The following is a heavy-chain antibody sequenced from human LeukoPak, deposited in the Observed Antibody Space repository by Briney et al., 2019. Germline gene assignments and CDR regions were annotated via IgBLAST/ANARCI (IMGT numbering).Heavy chain of an antibody. CDR2: ISTYNGNT. CDR1: GYTFTSHG. J-gene: IGHJ3*02. D-gene: IGHD5-24*01. Sequence: ASVKVSCKASGYTFTSHGISWVRQAPGQGLEWMGWISTYNGNTNYAQKLQGRVSMTTDTSTSTVYMGLSSLRSEDTAVYYCARIRDGYNDAYDIWGQGTMVTVSS. CDR3: ARIRDGYNDAYDI. V-gene: IGHV1-18*01.